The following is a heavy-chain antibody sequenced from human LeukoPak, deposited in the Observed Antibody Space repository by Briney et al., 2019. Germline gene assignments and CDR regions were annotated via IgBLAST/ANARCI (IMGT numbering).Heavy chain of an antibody. CDR1: GFTFSSYA. Sequence: GGSLRLSCAASGFTFSSYAMSWVRQAPGKGLEWVSAISGSGGSTYYADSVKGRFTISRGNSKNTLYLQMNSLRAEDTAVYYCATFHQRTGYVWGSSRFDPWGQGTLVTVSS. V-gene: IGHV3-23*01. CDR3: ATFHQRTGYVWGSSRFDP. J-gene: IGHJ5*02. D-gene: IGHD3-16*01. CDR2: ISGSGGST.